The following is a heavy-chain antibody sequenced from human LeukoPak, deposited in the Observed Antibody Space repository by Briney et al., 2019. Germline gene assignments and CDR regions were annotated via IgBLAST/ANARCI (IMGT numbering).Heavy chain of an antibody. Sequence: SETLSLTCNVSGGSISSYYWSWIRQPAGKGLECIGRIYSSGSTNYNPSLKSRVTMSVDTSKNQFSLKVNSVTAADTAVYHCARDPYGSASYYYFDSWGQGTLVTVSS. CDR2: IYSSGST. D-gene: IGHD3-10*01. CDR3: ARDPYGSASYYYFDS. CDR1: GGSISSYY. V-gene: IGHV4-4*07. J-gene: IGHJ4*02.